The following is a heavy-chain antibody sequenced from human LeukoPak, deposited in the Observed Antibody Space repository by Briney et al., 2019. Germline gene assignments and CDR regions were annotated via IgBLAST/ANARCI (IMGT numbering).Heavy chain of an antibody. V-gene: IGHV3-30-3*01. CDR3: AREYYYDSSGYRAFDI. CDR2: ISYDGSNK. J-gene: IGHJ3*02. CDR1: GFTFSSYS. D-gene: IGHD3-22*01. Sequence: GGSLRLSCAASGFTFSSYSMHWVRQAPGKGLGWVAVISYDGSNKYYADSVKGRFTISRDNSKNTLYLQMNSLRAEDTAVYYCAREYYYDSSGYRAFDIWGQGTMVTVSS.